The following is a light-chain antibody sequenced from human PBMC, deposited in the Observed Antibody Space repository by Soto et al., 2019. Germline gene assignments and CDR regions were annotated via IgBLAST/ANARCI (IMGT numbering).Light chain of an antibody. CDR2: GAS. CDR1: QSLTSN. CDR3: QQYNGLPLT. J-gene: IGKJ4*01. Sequence: EIVMTQSPDTLSDSPGERATLSCRASQSLTSNLAWYQQKPGQTPRLLIYGASNRATATPPRFSGSGPWTEFALNICSLQTDGCALNYCQQYNGLPLTSSGRTKDQIK. V-gene: IGKV3-15*01.